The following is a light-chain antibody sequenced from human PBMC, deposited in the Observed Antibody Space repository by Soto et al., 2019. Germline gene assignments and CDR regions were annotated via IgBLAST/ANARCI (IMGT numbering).Light chain of an antibody. J-gene: IGKJ4*01. V-gene: IGKV3-20*01. CDR3: QQYGSSPLT. CDR1: QSVSSN. Sequence: ESVLTHSPGTLSLSPWEIATLSCRASQSVSSNLAWYQQKPGQAPRLLIYGASSRATGIPDRFSGSGSGTDFTPTISRLEPEDLAVYYCQQYGSSPLTFGGGTKVDNK. CDR2: GAS.